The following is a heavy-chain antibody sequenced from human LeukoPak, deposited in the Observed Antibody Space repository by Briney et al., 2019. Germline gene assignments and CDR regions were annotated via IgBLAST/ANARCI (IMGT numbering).Heavy chain of an antibody. J-gene: IGHJ5*02. CDR1: GGSISSGSYY. D-gene: IGHD2-8*01. CDR3: ARDTYCTNGVCSPKGNCFDP. V-gene: IGHV4-61*02. Sequence: PSQTLSLTCTVSGGSISSGSYYWSWIRQPAGKGLEWIGRIYTSGSTNYNPSLKSRVTISVDTSKNQFSLKLSSVTAADTAVYYCARDTYCTNGVCSPKGNCFDPWGQGTLVTVSS. CDR2: IYTSGST.